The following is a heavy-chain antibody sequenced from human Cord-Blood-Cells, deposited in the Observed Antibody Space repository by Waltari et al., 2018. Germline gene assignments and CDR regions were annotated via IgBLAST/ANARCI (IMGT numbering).Heavy chain of an antibody. Sequence: EVQLVESGGGLVKPGGSLRLSCAASGFTFSSYSMNWVRQDPGKGRVWVASISSSSSYIYYADSVKGRFTISRDNAKNSLYLQMNSLRAEDTAVYYCARGYYSSSYWGQGTLVTVSS. V-gene: IGHV3-21*01. D-gene: IGHD6-6*01. CDR3: ARGYYSSSY. CDR2: ISSSSSYI. CDR1: GFTFSSYS. J-gene: IGHJ4*02.